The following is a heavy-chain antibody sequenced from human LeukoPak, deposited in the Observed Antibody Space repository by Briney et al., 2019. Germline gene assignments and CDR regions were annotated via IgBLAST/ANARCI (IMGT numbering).Heavy chain of an antibody. CDR2: INPDSGGT. CDR1: GYTFSAYH. J-gene: IGHJ4*02. D-gene: IGHD2-2*01. Sequence: GASVKVSCKTSGYTFSAYHMHWVRQAPGQGLEWMGRINPDSGGTNYAQKFQGRVTMTRDTSISTAYMEPSSLRSDDTAVYYCARRYCSSSSCYGPYFDYWGQGTLVTVSS. V-gene: IGHV1-2*02. CDR3: ARRYCSSSSCYGPYFDY.